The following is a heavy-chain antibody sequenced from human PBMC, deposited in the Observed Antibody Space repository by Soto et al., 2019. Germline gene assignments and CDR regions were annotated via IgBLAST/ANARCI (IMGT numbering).Heavy chain of an antibody. Sequence: QVQLVESGGGVVQPGRSLRLSCAASGFTFSSYGMHWVRQAPGKGLEWVAVIWYDGSNKYYADSVKGRFTISRDNSKNTLYLQMNSLRAEDTAVYYCARDERGVSTGPNWFDPWGQGTLVTVSS. CDR2: IWYDGSNK. D-gene: IGHD3-10*01. CDR3: ARDERGVSTGPNWFDP. J-gene: IGHJ5*02. V-gene: IGHV3-33*01. CDR1: GFTFSSYG.